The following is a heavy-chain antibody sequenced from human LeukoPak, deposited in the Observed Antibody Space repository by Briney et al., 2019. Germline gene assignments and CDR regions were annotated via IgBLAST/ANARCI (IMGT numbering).Heavy chain of an antibody. Sequence: ASVKVSCKVSGYTRTELSMHWVRQAPGKGLEWMGGFAPEDGETIYAQKFQGRVTMTEDTSTDTAYMELSSLRSEDTAVYYCATVGWDWNYRPFDYWGQGTLVTVSS. J-gene: IGHJ4*02. CDR1: GYTRTELS. D-gene: IGHD1-7*01. CDR2: FAPEDGET. CDR3: ATVGWDWNYRPFDY. V-gene: IGHV1-24*01.